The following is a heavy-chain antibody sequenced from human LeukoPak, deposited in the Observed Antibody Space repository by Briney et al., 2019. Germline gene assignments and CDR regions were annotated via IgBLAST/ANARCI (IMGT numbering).Heavy chain of an antibody. D-gene: IGHD1-26*01. CDR3: ARLATSTGSYVDY. Sequence: GGSLRLSCAASGFTFSSYGMHWVRQAPGKGLEWVAVISYDGSNKYYADSVKGRFTISRDNSKNTLYLQMNSLRAEDTAVYYCARLATSTGSYVDYWGQGTLVTVSS. J-gene: IGHJ4*02. CDR2: ISYDGSNK. V-gene: IGHV3-30*03. CDR1: GFTFSSYG.